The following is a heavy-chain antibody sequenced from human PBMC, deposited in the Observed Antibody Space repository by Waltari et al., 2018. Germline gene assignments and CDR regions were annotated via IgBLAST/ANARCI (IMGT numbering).Heavy chain of an antibody. Sequence: QVRLQESGPGLVKPSGTLSLTCTVSNGSISRHYWSWIRQPPGKGLEWIGYIWYDGETTYNSSLKSRVTISVETSKNQLFLSLSSVTAADTAIYYCAKGGGAGATFRHWGQGTLVTVSS. CDR3: AKGGGAGATFRH. V-gene: IGHV4-59*11. J-gene: IGHJ1*01. D-gene: IGHD1-26*01. CDR2: IWYDGET. CDR1: NGSISRHY.